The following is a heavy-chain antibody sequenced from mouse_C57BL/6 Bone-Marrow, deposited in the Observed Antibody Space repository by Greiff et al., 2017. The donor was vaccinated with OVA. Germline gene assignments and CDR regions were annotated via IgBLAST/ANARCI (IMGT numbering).Heavy chain of an antibody. D-gene: IGHD1-1*01. V-gene: IGHV5-15*01. Sequence: EVQLVESGGGLVQPGGSLKLSCAASGFTFSDYGMAWVRQAPRKGPEWVAFISNLAYSIYYADTVTGRFTISRENAKNTLYLEMSSLRSEDTAMYYCARHNYGSSYDWYFDDWGTGTTVTVSS. CDR2: ISNLAYSI. J-gene: IGHJ1*03. CDR3: ARHNYGSSYDWYFDD. CDR1: GFTFSDYG.